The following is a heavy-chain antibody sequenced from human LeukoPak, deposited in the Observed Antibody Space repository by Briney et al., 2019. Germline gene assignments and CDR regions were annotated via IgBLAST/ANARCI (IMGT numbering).Heavy chain of an antibody. CDR2: IIPIFGTA. CDR1: VGTFSSYA. V-gene: IGHV1-69*05. CDR3: AGRPGGYASFDI. J-gene: IGHJ3*02. Sequence: SVKVSCKASVGTFSSYAISWVRQAPGQGLEWMGGIIPIFGTAHYAQKYPARVTLTTDESTSTAYMELSSLRAVDTAVYFCAGRPGGYASFDIWGQGTMVTVSS. D-gene: IGHD3-16*01.